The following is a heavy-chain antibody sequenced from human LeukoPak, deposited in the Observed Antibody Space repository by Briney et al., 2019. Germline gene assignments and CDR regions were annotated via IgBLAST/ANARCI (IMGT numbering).Heavy chain of an antibody. J-gene: IGHJ4*02. CDR1: GFTFSSYA. CDR3: ASLLRYLYYFDY. Sequence: GGSLRLSCAASGFTFSSYAMSWVRQAPGKGLEWVSAISGSGGSTYYADSVKGRFTISRDNSKNTLYLQMNSLRAEDTAVYYCASLLRYLYYFDYWGQGTLVTVSS. CDR2: ISGSGGST. D-gene: IGHD3-9*01. V-gene: IGHV3-23*01.